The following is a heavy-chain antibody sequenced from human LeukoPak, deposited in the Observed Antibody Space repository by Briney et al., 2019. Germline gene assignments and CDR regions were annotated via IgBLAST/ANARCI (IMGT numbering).Heavy chain of an antibody. CDR3: ARPTTVVTQSGAFDI. Sequence: ASVKVSCKASGGTFSSYAISWVRQAPGQGLEWMGGIIPIFGTANYAQKFQGRVTITADESTSTAYMELSSLRSEDTAVYYCARPTTVVTQSGAFDIWGQGTMVTVSS. V-gene: IGHV1-69*13. J-gene: IGHJ3*02. CDR2: IIPIFGTA. D-gene: IGHD4-23*01. CDR1: GGTFSSYA.